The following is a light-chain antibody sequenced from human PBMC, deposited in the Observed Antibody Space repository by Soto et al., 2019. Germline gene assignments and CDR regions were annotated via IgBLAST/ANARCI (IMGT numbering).Light chain of an antibody. CDR2: DVN. Sequence: QSALTQPPSLYGSPGQSVTISCTGTGSDIGTFNRVSWYQQPPGTAPKLLIYDVNNRPSGVPDRFSGSKSGNTASLTISGLQAEDEADYYCSSYTSSSTYVFGTGTKVTVL. CDR3: SSYTSSSTYV. V-gene: IGLV2-18*02. CDR1: GSDIGTFNR. J-gene: IGLJ1*01.